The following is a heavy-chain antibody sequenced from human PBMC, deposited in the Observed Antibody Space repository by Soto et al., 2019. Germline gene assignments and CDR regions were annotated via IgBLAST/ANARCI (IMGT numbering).Heavy chain of an antibody. CDR1: GYTFTSYA. V-gene: IGHV1-2*04. J-gene: IGHJ6*02. D-gene: IGHD1-26*01. CDR2: INPNSGGT. CDR3: ASSLRGYYYYGMDV. Sequence: ASVKVSCKASGYTFTSYAMHWVRQAPGQGLEWMGWINPNSGGTNYAQKFQGWVTMTRDTSISTAYMELSRLRSDDTAVYYCASSLRGYYYYGMDVWGQGTTVTVSS.